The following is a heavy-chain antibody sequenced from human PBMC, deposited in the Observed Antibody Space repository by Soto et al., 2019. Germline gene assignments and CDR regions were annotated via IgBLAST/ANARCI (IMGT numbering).Heavy chain of an antibody. Sequence: GGAPKISCKGSGYSFTSYLIGSVRQMPGKGLEWMGIIYPGDSDTRYSPSFQGQVTIPADKSISTAYLQWSSLKASDTAMYYCALSTWTIYYYGMDVWGQGTTVTVSS. CDR3: ALSTWTIYYYGMDV. D-gene: IGHD3-16*01. J-gene: IGHJ6*02. CDR1: GYSFTSYL. CDR2: IYPGDSDT. V-gene: IGHV5-51*01.